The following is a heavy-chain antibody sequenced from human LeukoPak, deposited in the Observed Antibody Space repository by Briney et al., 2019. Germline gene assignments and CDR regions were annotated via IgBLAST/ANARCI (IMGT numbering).Heavy chain of an antibody. CDR2: IKEDGSEK. J-gene: IGHJ1*01. CDR1: GFTFSSFW. Sequence: GGSLRLSCAASGFTFSSFWMSWVRQAPGKGLEWVANIKEDGSEKYYVDSVKGRFTISRDNAKNSLYLQVNSLRAEDTAVYYCARSGGSYRYFQHWGQGTLVTVSS. D-gene: IGHD1-26*01. V-gene: IGHV3-7*01. CDR3: ARSGGSYRYFQH.